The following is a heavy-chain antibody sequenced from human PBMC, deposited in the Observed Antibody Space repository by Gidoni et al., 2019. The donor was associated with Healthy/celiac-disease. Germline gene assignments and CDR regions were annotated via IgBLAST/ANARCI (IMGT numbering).Heavy chain of an antibody. Sequence: EVQSVVPGGVLVQPGRSLRLSCAASGFTFYDYAMHWARHAPGKGLEWVSGISWNSGSIGYADSVEERFTISRDNAKNSLYLQMNSLRAEDTALCYCAEDGNSWYGSYGMDVWGQGTTVTVSS. D-gene: IGHD6-13*01. CDR3: AEDGNSWYGSYGMDV. CDR1: GFTFYDYA. CDR2: ISWNSGSI. V-gene: IGHV3-9*01. J-gene: IGHJ6*02.